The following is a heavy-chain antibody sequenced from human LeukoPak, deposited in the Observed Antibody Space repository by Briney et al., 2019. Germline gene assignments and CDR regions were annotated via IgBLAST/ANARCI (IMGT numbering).Heavy chain of an antibody. CDR3: AKDIMVMYSSGGGMDV. CDR2: ISWNSGSI. J-gene: IGHJ6*02. CDR1: GFTFDDYA. V-gene: IGHV3-9*01. D-gene: IGHD6-19*01. Sequence: GRSLRLSCAASGFTFDDYAMHWVRQAPGKGLEWVSGISWNSGSIGYVDSVKGRFTISRDNAKNSLYLQMNSLRAEDTALYYCAKDIMVMYSSGGGMDVWGQGTTVTVSS.